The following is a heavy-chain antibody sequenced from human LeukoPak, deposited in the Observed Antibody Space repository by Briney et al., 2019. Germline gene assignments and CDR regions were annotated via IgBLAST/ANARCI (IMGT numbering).Heavy chain of an antibody. D-gene: IGHD2-2*01. Sequence: SETLSLTCTVSGGSISSSSYYWGWIRQPPGKGLEWIGSIYYSGSTYYNPSLKVLVTISVDTSKNQSSLKLSSVTAADTAVYYCARLVFGQYQLLIHAFDIWGQGTMVTVSS. CDR3: ARLVFGQYQLLIHAFDI. CDR1: GGSISSSSYY. J-gene: IGHJ3*02. V-gene: IGHV4-39*01. CDR2: IYYSGST.